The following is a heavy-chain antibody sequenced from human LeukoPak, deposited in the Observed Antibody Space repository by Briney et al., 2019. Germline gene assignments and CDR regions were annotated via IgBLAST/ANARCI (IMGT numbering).Heavy chain of an antibody. CDR3: ARSPQGVPAAKPFDY. J-gene: IGHJ4*02. D-gene: IGHD2-2*01. V-gene: IGHV3-11*04. Sequence: KPGGSLRLSCATSGFTFSDYYMTWIRQAPGKGLEWVSYICSRGSAIYYADSVKGRFTISRDNVENSLYLQMNSLRADDTALYYCARSPQGVPAAKPFDYWGQGTQVTVSS. CDR2: ICSRGSAI. CDR1: GFTFSDYY.